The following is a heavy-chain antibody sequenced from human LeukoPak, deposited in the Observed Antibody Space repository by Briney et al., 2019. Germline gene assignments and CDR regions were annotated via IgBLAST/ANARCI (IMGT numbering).Heavy chain of an antibody. CDR1: GFTFDDYT. Sequence: GGSLRLSCAASGFTFDDYTMHWVRQAPGKGLEWVSLISWDGSGTYYADSVKGRFTISRDNSKNSLYLQMNSLRTEDTALYYCAKAYLAVAGHGGVDYWGQGTLVTVSS. V-gene: IGHV3-43*01. J-gene: IGHJ4*02. CDR2: ISWDGSGT. CDR3: AKAYLAVAGHGGVDY. D-gene: IGHD6-19*01.